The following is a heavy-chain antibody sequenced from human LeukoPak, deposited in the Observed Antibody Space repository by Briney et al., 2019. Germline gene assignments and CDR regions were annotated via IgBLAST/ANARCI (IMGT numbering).Heavy chain of an antibody. V-gene: IGHV4-59*01. D-gene: IGHD6-13*01. CDR2: IYYSGST. Sequence: SETLSLTCSVSGGSISSYYWSWIRQPPGKGLEWIGDIYYSGSTNYNPSLKSRVIISVDTSKNQCSLKLSSVTAADTAFYYCARVYYSRSYDYWYFDLWGRGTLVTVSS. CDR1: GGSISSYY. J-gene: IGHJ2*01. CDR3: ARVYYSRSYDYWYFDL.